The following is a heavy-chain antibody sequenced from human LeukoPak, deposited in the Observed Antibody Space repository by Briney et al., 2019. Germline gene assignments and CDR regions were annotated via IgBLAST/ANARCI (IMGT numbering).Heavy chain of an antibody. V-gene: IGHV3-9*01. CDR3: ARDSLYDDNGYYHYFDY. D-gene: IGHD3-22*01. J-gene: IGHJ4*02. CDR1: GFTFDDYA. Sequence: AGGSLRLSCAASGFTFDDYAMHWVRQAPGKGLEWVSGISWNSGSIGYADSVKGRFTISRDNAKNSLYLQMNSLRAEDTAVYFCARDSLYDDNGYYHYFDYWGQGTLVTVSS. CDR2: ISWNSGSI.